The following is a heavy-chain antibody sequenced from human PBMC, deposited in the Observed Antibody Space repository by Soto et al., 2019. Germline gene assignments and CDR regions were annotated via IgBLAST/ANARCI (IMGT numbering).Heavy chain of an antibody. J-gene: IGHJ4*02. CDR2: MNPNSGNT. Sequence: ASVQVSCKASGYTFTSYDSNWVRQATRQGLEWMGWMNPNSGNTGYAQKFQGRVTMTRNTSISTAYMELSSLRSEDTAVYYCARGPTLSIYGDYDPYYFDYWGQGTLVTVSS. V-gene: IGHV1-8*01. D-gene: IGHD4-17*01. CDR3: ARGPTLSIYGDYDPYYFDY. CDR1: GYTFTSYD.